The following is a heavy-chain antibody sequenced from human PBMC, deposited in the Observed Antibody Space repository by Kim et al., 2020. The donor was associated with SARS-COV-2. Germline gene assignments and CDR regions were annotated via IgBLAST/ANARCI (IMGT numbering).Heavy chain of an antibody. Sequence: SETLSLTCTVSGGSISSSSYYWGWIRQPPGKGLEGIGSIYYSGSTYYNPSLKSRVTISVDTSKNQFSLKLSSVTAADTAVYYCARHLIRGYGDRFDYWG. D-gene: IGHD4-17*01. J-gene: IGHJ4*01. CDR2: IYYSGST. CDR1: GGSISSSSYY. CDR3: ARHLIRGYGDRFDY. V-gene: IGHV4-39*01.